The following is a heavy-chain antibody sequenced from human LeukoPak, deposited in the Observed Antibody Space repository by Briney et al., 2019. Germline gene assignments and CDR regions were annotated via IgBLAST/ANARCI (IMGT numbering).Heavy chain of an antibody. J-gene: IGHJ3*02. CDR3: ARIRGGIAVAGTGGSFDAFDI. Sequence: SGPALVKPTQTLTLTCTFSGFSLSTSGMCVSWIRQPPGKALEWLALIDWDDDKYYSTSLKTRLTISKDTSKNQVVLTMTNMDPVDTATYYCARIRGGIAVAGTGGSFDAFDIWGQGTMVTVSS. V-gene: IGHV2-70*01. D-gene: IGHD6-19*01. CDR2: IDWDDDK. CDR1: GFSLSTSGMC.